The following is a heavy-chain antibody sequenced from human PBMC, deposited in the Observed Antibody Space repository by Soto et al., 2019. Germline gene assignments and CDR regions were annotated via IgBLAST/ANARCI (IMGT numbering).Heavy chain of an antibody. J-gene: IGHJ4*02. V-gene: IGHV3-23*01. CDR3: EKGPYCSGGSCWGSNYYFDY. CDR2: ISGSGGST. D-gene: IGHD2-15*01. Sequence: GGSLRLSCAASGFPFSIYAMSLVRQSPGKGLEWVSAISGSGGSTYYADSVKGRFTISRDNSKNTLYLQMNSLRAEDTAVYYCEKGPYCSGGSCWGSNYYFDYWGQGTLVTLSS. CDR1: GFPFSIYA.